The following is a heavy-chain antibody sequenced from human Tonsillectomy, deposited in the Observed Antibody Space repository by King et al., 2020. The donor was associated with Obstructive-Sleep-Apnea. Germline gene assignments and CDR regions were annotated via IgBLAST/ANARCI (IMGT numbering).Heavy chain of an antibody. J-gene: IGHJ4*02. CDR1: AFTFSDYY. CDR2: IDTSGSTT. Sequence: VQLVESGGGLVKPGGSLRLSCAASAFTFSDYYMSWIRQAPGKGLECVSYIDTSGSTTYYADSVKGRFTISRDNAKNSLYLQINSLRADDTAVYYFARGQMVTPGGFDHWGPGNLVTVSS. D-gene: IGHD2-8*01. V-gene: IGHV3-11*01. CDR3: ARGQMVTPGGFDH.